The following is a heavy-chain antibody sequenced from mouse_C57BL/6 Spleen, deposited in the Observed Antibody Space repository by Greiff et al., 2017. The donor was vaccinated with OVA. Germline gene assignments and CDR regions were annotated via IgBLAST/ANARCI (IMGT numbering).Heavy chain of an antibody. CDR3: ARNYGSSYPYFDY. CDR2: IHPNSGST. Sequence: VQLQQPGAELVKPGASVKLSCKASGYTFTSYWMHWVKQRPGQGLEWIGMIHPNSGSTNYNEKFKSKATLTVDKSSSTAYMQLSSLTSEDSAVYYCARNYGSSYPYFDYWGQGTTLTVSS. J-gene: IGHJ2*01. V-gene: IGHV1-64*01. D-gene: IGHD1-1*01. CDR1: GYTFTSYW.